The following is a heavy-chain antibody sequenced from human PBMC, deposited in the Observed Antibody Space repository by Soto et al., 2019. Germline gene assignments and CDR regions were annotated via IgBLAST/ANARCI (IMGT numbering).Heavy chain of an antibody. CDR3: AKALTLNLFDY. J-gene: IGHJ4*02. D-gene: IGHD2-8*01. Sequence: GESLKISCAASGFTFSSYAMSWVRQAPGKGLEWVSAISGSGGSTYYADSVKGRFTISRDNSKNTLYLQMNSLRAEDTAVYYCAKALTLNLFDYWGQGTLVTVSS. CDR2: ISGSGGST. CDR1: GFTFSSYA. V-gene: IGHV3-23*01.